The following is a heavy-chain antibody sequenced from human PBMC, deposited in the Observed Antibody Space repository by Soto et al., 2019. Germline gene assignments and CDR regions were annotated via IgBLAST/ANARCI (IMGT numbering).Heavy chain of an antibody. V-gene: IGHV4-59*01. CDR1: ADSFGTFY. Sequence: QVQLQESGPGLVRPSETLSLTCTVSADSFGTFYWSWIRQSPGRGLEWIGYIYSSGLTKYNPSFECRVTMSVDTSKTQISLNLNSETAADTAVYYCARWSDGYTVFFDSWGQGTLVTVSS. D-gene: IGHD5-18*01. J-gene: IGHJ4*02. CDR3: ARWSDGYTVFFDS. CDR2: IYSSGLT.